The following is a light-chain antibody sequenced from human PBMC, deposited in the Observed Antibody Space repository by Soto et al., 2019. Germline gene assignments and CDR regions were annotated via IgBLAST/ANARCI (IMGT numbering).Light chain of an antibody. CDR2: AAS. Sequence: DIQLTQSPSFLSASVGERVTITCRASRAISTYLAWYQQKPGKAPKLLIYAASTLQSGVPSRFSGSGSGTEFTRTISSLQPEDFATYYCQHLDGYPRTFGQGTKVEF. CDR3: QHLDGYPRT. V-gene: IGKV1-9*01. CDR1: RAISTY. J-gene: IGKJ1*01.